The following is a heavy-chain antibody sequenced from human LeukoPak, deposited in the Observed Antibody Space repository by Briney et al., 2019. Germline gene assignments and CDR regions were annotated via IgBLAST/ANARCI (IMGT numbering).Heavy chain of an antibody. V-gene: IGHV1-58*02. J-gene: IGHJ1*01. D-gene: IGHD6-6*01. CDR1: GFTFTSSA. Sequence: SVKVSCKASGFTFTSSATQWVRQARGQRLEWIGWIVVGSGNRNYAQKFQERVSITRDMSTRTAYMELSSLRSEDTAVYYCAAGTAGRPEYFQHWGQGTLVTVSS. CDR3: AAGTAGRPEYFQH. CDR2: IVVGSGNR.